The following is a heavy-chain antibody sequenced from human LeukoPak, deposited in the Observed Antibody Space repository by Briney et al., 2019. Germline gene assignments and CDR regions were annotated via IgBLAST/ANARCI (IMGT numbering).Heavy chain of an antibody. CDR2: INPSGGST. Sequence: ASVKVSCKASGGTFTSYYMHWVRQAPGQGLEWMGIINPSGGSTSYAQKFQGRVTMTRDTSTSTVYMELSSLRSEDTAVYYCARGDYYDSSGYYYYFDYWGQGTLVTVSS. CDR3: ARGDYYDSSGYYYYFDY. D-gene: IGHD3-22*01. J-gene: IGHJ4*02. CDR1: GGTFTSYY. V-gene: IGHV1-46*01.